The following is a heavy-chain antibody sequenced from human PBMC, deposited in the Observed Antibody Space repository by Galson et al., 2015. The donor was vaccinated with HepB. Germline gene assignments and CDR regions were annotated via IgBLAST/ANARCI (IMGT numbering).Heavy chain of an antibody. D-gene: IGHD5-18*01. CDR1: GFTFSSYG. Sequence: SLRLSCAASGFTFSSYGMHWVRQAPGKGLEWVAVTSFDGGNTYYADSVKGRLTISRDNSKNTLYLQMNSLRAEDTAVYYRARGYAAMVTLGYAFDIWGQGTMVTVSS. CDR3: ARGYAAMVTLGYAFDI. CDR2: TSFDGGNT. V-gene: IGHV3-30*19. J-gene: IGHJ3*02.